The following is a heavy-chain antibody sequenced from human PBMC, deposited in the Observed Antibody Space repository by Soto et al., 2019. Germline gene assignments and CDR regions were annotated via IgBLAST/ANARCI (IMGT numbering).Heavy chain of an antibody. CDR3: AKDLFYSSQSDRGFDY. V-gene: IGHV3-23*01. Sequence: EVQLLESGGGLVQPGGSLRLSCAASGFIFSTYAMSWVRQAPGKGLEWVSAISRSGDETNYADSVKGRFTISRDNSKNALYLQMNGLRAEDSAVYYCAKDLFYSSQSDRGFDYWGQGTVVTASS. CDR1: GFIFSTYA. J-gene: IGHJ4*02. CDR2: ISRSGDET. D-gene: IGHD3-22*01.